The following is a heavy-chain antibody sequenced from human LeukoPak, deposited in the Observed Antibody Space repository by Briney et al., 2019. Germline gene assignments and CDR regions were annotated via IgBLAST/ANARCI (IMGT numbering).Heavy chain of an antibody. CDR1: GGSISSSNW. Sequence: PSETLSLTCAVSGGSISSSNWWSWVRQPPGKGLEWIGEIYHSGSTNYNPSLKSRVTISVDKSKNQFSLKLSSVTAADTAVYYCARERRTKDYGSGSYSLDYWGQRTLVTVSS. D-gene: IGHD3-10*01. V-gene: IGHV4-4*02. CDR2: IYHSGST. J-gene: IGHJ4*02. CDR3: ARERRTKDYGSGSYSLDY.